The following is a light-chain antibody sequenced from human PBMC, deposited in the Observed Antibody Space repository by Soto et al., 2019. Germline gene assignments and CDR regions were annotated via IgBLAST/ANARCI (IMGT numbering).Light chain of an antibody. CDR1: QSISSW. V-gene: IGKV1-5*01. CDR2: DAS. CDR3: LQVYSFPRT. J-gene: IGKJ1*01. Sequence: VQMTQSPSTLSASVGDRVTITCRASQSISSWLAWYQQKPGKAPKLLIYDASSLESGVPSRFSGSGSGTEFILTINNLQPEDFASYFCLQVYSFPRTFGLGTKVDIK.